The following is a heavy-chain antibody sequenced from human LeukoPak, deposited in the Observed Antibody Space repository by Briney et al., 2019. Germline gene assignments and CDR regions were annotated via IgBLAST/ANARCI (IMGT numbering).Heavy chain of an antibody. D-gene: IGHD6-19*01. CDR2: ISGSGGST. CDR1: GFSVSRNY. CDR3: AKGAGRLVYYYYYMDV. J-gene: IGHJ6*03. Sequence: GGSLRLSCAASGFSVSRNYMNWVRQAPGKGLEWVSAISGSGGSTYYADSVKGRFTISRDNSKNTLYLQMNSLRAEDTAVYYCAKGAGRLVYYYYYMDVWGKGTTVTVSS. V-gene: IGHV3-23*01.